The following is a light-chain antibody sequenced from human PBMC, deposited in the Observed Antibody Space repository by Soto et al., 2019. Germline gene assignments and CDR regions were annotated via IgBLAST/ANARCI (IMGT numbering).Light chain of an antibody. V-gene: IGLV2-23*02. CDR3: YSYARSSSV. CDR2: EVN. Sequence: QSALTQPASVSGSPGQSITISCSGTSSDVGNYNLVSWYQQHPGKALKLMIYEVNKRPSGVSNRFSGSKSGNTASLTISGLQAEDEADYYCYSYARSSSVFGGGTKLTVL. CDR1: SSDVGNYNL. J-gene: IGLJ3*02.